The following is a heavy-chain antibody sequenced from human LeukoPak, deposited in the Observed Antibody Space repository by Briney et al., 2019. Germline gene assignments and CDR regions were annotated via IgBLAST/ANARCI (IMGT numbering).Heavy chain of an antibody. V-gene: IGHV3-48*04. CDR3: ARGGPYSGYLIDY. Sequence: GGSLRLSCEGSGISLSAYNMNWVRQAPGKGLESVSYISSSSATIFYADSVKGRFTISRDNAKNSLYLQMNSLRAEDTAVYYCARGGPYSGYLIDYWGQGTLVTVSS. CDR2: ISSSSATI. CDR1: GISLSAYN. J-gene: IGHJ4*02. D-gene: IGHD5-12*01.